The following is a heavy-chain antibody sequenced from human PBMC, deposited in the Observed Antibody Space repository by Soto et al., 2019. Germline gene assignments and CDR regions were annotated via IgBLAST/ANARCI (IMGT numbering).Heavy chain of an antibody. J-gene: IGHJ6*01. CDR2: INAGNGNT. CDR3: ARVGTAVYYYGMEG. Sequence: ASVKVSCRASGYTFTSYAMHWVRQAPGQRLEWMGWINAGNGNTKYSQKFQGRVTITRDTSASTAYMERSSLRSEDTAVYYCARVGTAVYYYGMEGFGRLTTVAVCS. V-gene: IGHV1-3*01. CDR1: GYTFTSYA. D-gene: IGHD6-19*01.